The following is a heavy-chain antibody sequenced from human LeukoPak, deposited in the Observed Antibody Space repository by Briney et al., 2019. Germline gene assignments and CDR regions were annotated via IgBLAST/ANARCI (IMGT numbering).Heavy chain of an antibody. J-gene: IGHJ4*02. CDR2: ISWNSGSI. CDR3: AKDIRAVYGDYEFDY. D-gene: IGHD4-17*01. Sequence: PGGSLRLSCAASGFTFDDYAMHWVRQAPGKGLEWVSGISWNSGSIGYADSVKGRFTISRDNAKNSLYLQMNSLRAEDTALYYCAKDIRAVYGDYEFDYWGQGTPVTVSS. CDR1: GFTFDDYA. V-gene: IGHV3-9*01.